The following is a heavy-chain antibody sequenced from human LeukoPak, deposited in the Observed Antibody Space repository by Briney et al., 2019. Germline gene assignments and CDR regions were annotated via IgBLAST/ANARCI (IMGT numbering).Heavy chain of an antibody. D-gene: IGHD2-15*01. V-gene: IGHV4-4*07. CDR3: ARDALYCSGGSCYFDY. Sequence: PSETLSLTCTVSGGSISSYYWSWIRQPAGKGLEWIGRIYTSGGTNYNPSLKSRVTMSVDTSKNQFSLKLSSVTAADTAVYYCARDALYCSGGSCYFDYWGQGTLVTVSS. CDR2: IYTSGGT. CDR1: GGSISSYY. J-gene: IGHJ4*02.